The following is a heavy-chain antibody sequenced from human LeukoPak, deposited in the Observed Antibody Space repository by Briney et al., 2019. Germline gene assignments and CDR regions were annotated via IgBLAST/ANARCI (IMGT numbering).Heavy chain of an antibody. J-gene: IGHJ4*02. CDR3: TADGELRH. CDR2: IRLDVSDT. CDR1: GFSINNYW. Sequence: PGGSLRLSCAASGFSINNYWLSWVRQAPGKGLEWVAHIRLDVSDTYYVDSVKGRFTISRDNADNSLHLQMNSLTVDDTAVYYCTADGELRHWGQGVQVTVSS. D-gene: IGHD1-26*01. V-gene: IGHV3-7*01.